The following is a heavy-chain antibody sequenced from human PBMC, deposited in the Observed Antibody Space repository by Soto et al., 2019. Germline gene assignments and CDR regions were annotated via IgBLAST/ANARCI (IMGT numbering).Heavy chain of an antibody. CDR2: ISGSGGST. CDR3: AKDRYCSGGSCSRGAFDI. V-gene: IGHV3-23*01. D-gene: IGHD2-15*01. J-gene: IGHJ3*02. Sequence: EVQLLESGGGLVQPGGSLRLSCAASGFTFSSYAMSWVRQAPGKGLEWVSAISGSGGSTYDADSVKGRFTISRDNSKNTLYLQMNSRRAEHTALYYCAKDRYCSGGSCSRGAFDILGQGTMVTVSS. CDR1: GFTFSSYA.